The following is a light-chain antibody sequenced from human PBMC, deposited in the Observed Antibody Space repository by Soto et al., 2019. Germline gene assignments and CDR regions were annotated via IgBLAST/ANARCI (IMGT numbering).Light chain of an antibody. J-gene: IGLJ1*01. CDR1: SSDVGGYKY. V-gene: IGLV2-14*03. CDR2: DIR. CDR3: RSYTSSSTRV. Sequence: QSALTQPASVSGSPGQSITISCTGTSSDVGGYKYVSWYQQHPGKAPKLMIYDIRNRPSGVSNRFSGSKSGNTASLTISGLQAEDEAHYYCRSYTSSSTRVFGTGTKLTVL.